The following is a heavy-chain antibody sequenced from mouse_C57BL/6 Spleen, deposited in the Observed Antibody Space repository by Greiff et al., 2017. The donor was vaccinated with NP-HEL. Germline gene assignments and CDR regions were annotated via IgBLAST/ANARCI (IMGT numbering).Heavy chain of an antibody. V-gene: IGHV5-9*01. CDR2: ISGGGGNT. Sequence: EVQVVESGGGLVKPGGSLTLSCAASGFTFSSYTMSWVRQTPVKRLEWVATISGGGGNTYYPDSVKGRFTISRDNAKNTLYLQMSSLRSEDTALYYCARHDDGYDYWGQGTTLTVSS. CDR3: ARHDDGYDY. CDR1: GFTFSSYT. D-gene: IGHD2-3*01. J-gene: IGHJ2*01.